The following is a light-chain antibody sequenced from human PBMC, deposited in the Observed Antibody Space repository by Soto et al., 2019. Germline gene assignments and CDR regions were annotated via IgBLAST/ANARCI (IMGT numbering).Light chain of an antibody. CDR2: GAS. J-gene: IGKJ1*01. CDR3: QQYGSSPRT. CDR1: QSISSNY. V-gene: IGKV3-20*01. Sequence: EIVLTQSPGTLSMSPGERATLSCRASQSISSNYLAWYQQKPGQAPRLLIYGASSRATGIPDRFSGSGSGTDFYLTISRLEAEDFAVYYCQQYGSSPRTFGQGTKVAFK.